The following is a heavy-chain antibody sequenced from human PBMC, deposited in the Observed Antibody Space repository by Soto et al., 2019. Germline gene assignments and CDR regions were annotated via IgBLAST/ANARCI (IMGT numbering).Heavy chain of an antibody. CDR3: AKTIKTVTTKPYYFYYGMDV. V-gene: IGHV3-30*18. Sequence: QVQLVESAGGVVQPGRSLRLSCAASGFTFSSYGIHWVRQAPGKGLEWVAVISFDGSDKYYADSVKGRFTISRDKSKNTAYLQMNSLSAEDTALYYCAKTIKTVTTKPYYFYYGMDVWGQGTAVTVSS. D-gene: IGHD4-17*01. CDR1: GFTFSSYG. J-gene: IGHJ6*02. CDR2: ISFDGSDK.